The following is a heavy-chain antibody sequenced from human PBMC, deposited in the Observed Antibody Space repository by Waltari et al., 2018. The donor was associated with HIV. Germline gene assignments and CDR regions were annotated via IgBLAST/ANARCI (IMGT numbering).Heavy chain of an antibody. D-gene: IGHD6-19*01. Sequence: QVQLVQSGAEVKKPGASVKVSCKASGYTFTGYYVHWVRQAPGQGLEWMGWINPKPGGSNTAHKFQGRVTMIRDTSISTAYMELSRLTADDTAVYYCARDNSSGWGDFDCWGQGTLVTVS. J-gene: IGHJ4*02. CDR1: GYTFTGYY. CDR3: ARDNSSGWGDFDC. CDR2: INPKPGGS. V-gene: IGHV1-2*07.